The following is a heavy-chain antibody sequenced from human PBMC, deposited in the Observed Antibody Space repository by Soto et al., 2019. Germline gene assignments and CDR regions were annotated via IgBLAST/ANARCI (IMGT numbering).Heavy chain of an antibody. CDR3: ARDYSSYGPFEY. D-gene: IGHD5-18*01. V-gene: IGHV3-23*01. CDR2: ISGSGSST. J-gene: IGHJ4*02. CDR1: GFTFSSYA. Sequence: PGGSLRLSCAASGFTFSSYAMNWVRQAPGKGLEWVSVISGSGSSTYYADSVKGRFTISRDNAKNSLYLQMNSLRAEDTAVYYCARDYSSYGPFEYWGQGTLVTVSS.